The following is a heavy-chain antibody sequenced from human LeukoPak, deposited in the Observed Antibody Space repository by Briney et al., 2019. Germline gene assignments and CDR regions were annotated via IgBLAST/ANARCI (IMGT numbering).Heavy chain of an antibody. D-gene: IGHD2-2*01. J-gene: IGHJ4*02. CDR3: ARHLLPAAVFDY. CDR2: IYYSGST. CDR1: GGSLSSSSYY. V-gene: IGHV4-39*01. Sequence: PSETLSLTCTVSGGSLSSSSYYWGWIRQPPGKGLEWIGSIYYSGSTYYNPSLKSRVTISVDTSKNQFSLKLSSVTAADTAVYYCARHLLPAAVFDYWGQGTLVTVSS.